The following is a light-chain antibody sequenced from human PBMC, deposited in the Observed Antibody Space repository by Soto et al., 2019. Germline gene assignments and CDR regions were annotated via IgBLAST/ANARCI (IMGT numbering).Light chain of an antibody. Sequence: CTLALATLGGTIVSFVSGQSVSSSYLAWYQQKPGQAPRLLIYGASSRATGIPDRFSGSGSGTDFTLPISQLGPEDFAMYYCRQYGSSPRLTFGGGTRWIS. V-gene: IGKV3-20*01. CDR1: QSVSSSY. CDR3: RQYGSSPRLT. CDR2: GAS. J-gene: IGKJ4*01.